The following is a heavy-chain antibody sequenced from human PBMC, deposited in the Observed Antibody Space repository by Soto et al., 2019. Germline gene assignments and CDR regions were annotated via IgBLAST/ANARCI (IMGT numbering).Heavy chain of an antibody. CDR3: ARYSSGWYKYAFDI. CDR2: IYYSGST. CDR1: GDSVSSRGYY. D-gene: IGHD6-19*01. Sequence: PSETLSLTCSVSGDSVSSRGYYWSWIRQPPGKGLEWIGYIYYSGSTNYNPSLKSRVTISVDTSKNQFSLKLSSVTAADTAVYYCARYSSGWYKYAFDIWGQGTMVTVSS. V-gene: IGHV4-61*08. J-gene: IGHJ3*02.